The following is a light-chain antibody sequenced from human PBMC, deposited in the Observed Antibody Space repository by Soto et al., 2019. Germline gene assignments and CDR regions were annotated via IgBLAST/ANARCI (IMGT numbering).Light chain of an antibody. CDR3: QHYNTYPRT. Sequence: DIQMTQSPSTLSASVGDRVTITCRASQSISTWLAWYQQKPGKAPNLLIYKASNLESGVPSRFSGSGSGTEFTLTISSLQPDDFATYYGQHYNTYPRTFGRGTKVEIK. CDR1: QSISTW. CDR2: KAS. J-gene: IGKJ4*01. V-gene: IGKV1-5*03.